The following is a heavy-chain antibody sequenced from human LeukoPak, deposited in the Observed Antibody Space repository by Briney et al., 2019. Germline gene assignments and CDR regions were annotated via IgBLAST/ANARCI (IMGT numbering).Heavy chain of an antibody. Sequence: GESLKISCEGSGNTFANHWIGWVRQMPGKSLERMGIIYLGNSYATYSPSFRGQVAISVDKSISTAYLQWSSLQASDTAVYYCTSTPHGTTSWDYWGQGTLVTVSS. CDR3: TSTPHGTTSWDY. CDR1: GNTFANHW. D-gene: IGHD1/OR15-1a*01. V-gene: IGHV5-51*01. J-gene: IGHJ4*02. CDR2: IYLGNSYA.